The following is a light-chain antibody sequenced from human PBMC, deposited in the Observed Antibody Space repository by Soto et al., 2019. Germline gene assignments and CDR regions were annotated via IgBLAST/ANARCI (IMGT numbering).Light chain of an antibody. CDR2: GAS. CDR1: QSVGSS. Sequence: KQSPATLSLSPRERATLSCRASQSVGSSLAWYQQKPGQAPRLLIYGASTRATAIPASFSGSGSGTDFTLTISSLQSEDFAVYYCQHYNNWPWTFGQVSKVAIK. J-gene: IGKJ1*01. CDR3: QHYNNWPWT. V-gene: IGKV3-15*01.